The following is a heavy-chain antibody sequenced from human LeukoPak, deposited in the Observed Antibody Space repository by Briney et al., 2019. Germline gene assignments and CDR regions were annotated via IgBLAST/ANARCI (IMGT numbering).Heavy chain of an antibody. V-gene: IGHV3-66*01. CDR3: ARDRFPDYAHAFDI. CDR1: GFTVSSNY. Sequence: GGSLRPSCAASGFTVSSNYMSWVRQAPGKGLEWVSVIYSGGNTYYADSVKGRFTISRDNSKNTLYLQMNSLRAEDTAVYYCARDRFPDYAHAFDIWGQGTMVTVSS. J-gene: IGHJ3*02. CDR2: IYSGGNT. D-gene: IGHD3-16*01.